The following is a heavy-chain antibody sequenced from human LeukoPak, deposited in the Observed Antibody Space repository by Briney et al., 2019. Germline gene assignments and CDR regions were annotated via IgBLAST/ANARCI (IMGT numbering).Heavy chain of an antibody. J-gene: IGHJ3*02. D-gene: IGHD3-16*02. Sequence: SETLSLTCTVSGGSVSSSSYYWGWIRQPPGKGLEWIGSIYYSGSTYYNPSLKRRVTISVDTSKNQFSLKLSSVTAADTAVYYCARAIMITFGGVIADTDAFDIWGQGTMVTVSS. CDR3: ARAIMITFGGVIADTDAFDI. CDR2: IYYSGST. CDR1: GGSVSSSSYY. V-gene: IGHV4-39*01.